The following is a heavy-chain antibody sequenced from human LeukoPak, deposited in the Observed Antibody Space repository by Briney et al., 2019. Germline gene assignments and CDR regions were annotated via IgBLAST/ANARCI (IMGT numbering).Heavy chain of an antibody. CDR1: GFTFSSYA. J-gene: IGHJ4*02. V-gene: IGHV3-21*01. CDR2: ISSSSSYI. CDR3: ARGHFRARGYCSGGSCYSLSPDFRLAGYFDY. D-gene: IGHD2-15*01. Sequence: GGSLRLSCAASGFTFSSYAMSWARQAPGKGLEWVSSISSSSSYIYYADSVKGRFTISRDNAKNSLYLQMNSLRAEDTAVYYCARGHFRARGYCSGGSCYSLSPDFRLAGYFDYWGQGTLVTVSS.